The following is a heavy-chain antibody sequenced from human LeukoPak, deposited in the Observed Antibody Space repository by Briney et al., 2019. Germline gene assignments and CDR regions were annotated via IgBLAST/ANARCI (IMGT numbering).Heavy chain of an antibody. J-gene: IGHJ4*02. CDR3: VRESRPGGAMGLYHNLDY. Sequence: GGSLRLSCAASGFTFSIYWMSWVRQAPGKGLEWVTNIKEDGTEKNLVDSVKGRFTISRDNTKNLLFLEMNNLRGDDTAIYYCVRESRPGGAMGLYHNLDYWGQGTLVAVSS. CDR2: IKEDGTEK. V-gene: IGHV3-7*01. CDR1: GFTFSIYW. D-gene: IGHD1-1*01.